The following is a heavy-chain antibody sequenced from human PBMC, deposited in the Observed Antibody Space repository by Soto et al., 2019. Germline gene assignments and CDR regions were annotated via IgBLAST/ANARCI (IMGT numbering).Heavy chain of an antibody. CDR2: IYSGGST. CDR3: ARHYYGSGSYYNHFDY. J-gene: IGHJ4*02. CDR1: GFTVSSNY. Sequence: GGSLRLSCAASGFTVSSNYMSWVRQAPGKGLEWVSVIYSGGSTYYADSVKGRFTISRDNSKNTLYLQMNSLRAEDTAVYYCARHYYGSGSYYNHFDYWGQGTLVTVYS. D-gene: IGHD3-10*01. V-gene: IGHV3-53*01.